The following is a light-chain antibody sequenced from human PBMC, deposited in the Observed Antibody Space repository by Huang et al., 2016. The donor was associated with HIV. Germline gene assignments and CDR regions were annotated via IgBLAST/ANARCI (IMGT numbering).Light chain of an antibody. CDR1: QNITNNF. J-gene: IGKJ4*01. V-gene: IGKV3-20*01. CDR3: QQYLTSPVT. CDR2: GAS. Sequence: EIMLTQSPGTLSLSPGESAALTCWAIQNITNNFLAWYQQSSGQAPRLLIYGASSRAIGVPVRFSGSGSATDFTLTISRLEHQDSAVYYCQQYLTSPVTFGAGTNMGIK.